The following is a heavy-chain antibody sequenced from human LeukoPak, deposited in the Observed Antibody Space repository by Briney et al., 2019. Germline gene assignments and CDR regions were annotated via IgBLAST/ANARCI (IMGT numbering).Heavy chain of an antibody. J-gene: IGHJ4*02. CDR3: ARQGGGSYTSSRPLFDY. CDR2: IYYSGST. Sequence: SETLSLTCTVSGGSISSSSYYWGWIRQPPGKGLEWIGSIYYSGSTYYNPSLKSRVTISVDTSKNQFSLKLSSVTAADTAVYYCARQGGGSYTSSRPLFDYWGQGSLVTVSS. CDR1: GGSISSSSYY. V-gene: IGHV4-39*01. D-gene: IGHD3-3*01.